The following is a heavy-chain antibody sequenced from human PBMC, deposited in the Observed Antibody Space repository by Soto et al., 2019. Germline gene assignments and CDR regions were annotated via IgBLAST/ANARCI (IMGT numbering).Heavy chain of an antibody. CDR3: ARVHSGSSRDYYYGMDV. D-gene: IGHD1-26*01. Sequence: GGSLRLSCVASGFIFSDYYMAWIRRAPGKGLEWVSYISDGGSYTNHGNSVRGRVSVSRDDARNSLYLQIKNLRVEDTAVYYCARVHSGSSRDYYYGMDVWGQGTTVTVS. CDR1: GFIFSDYY. CDR2: ISDGGSYT. V-gene: IGHV3-11*06. J-gene: IGHJ6*02.